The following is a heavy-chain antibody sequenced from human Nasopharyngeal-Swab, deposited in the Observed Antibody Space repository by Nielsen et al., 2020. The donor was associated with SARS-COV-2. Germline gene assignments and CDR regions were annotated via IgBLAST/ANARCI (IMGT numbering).Heavy chain of an antibody. Sequence: SETLSLTCAVYGGSFSGYYWSWIRQPPGKGLEWIGEINHSGSTNYNPSLESRVTISVDTSKNQFSLKLSSVTAADTAVYYCARGESYDYVWEKWGQGTLVTVSS. CDR2: INHSGST. V-gene: IGHV4-34*01. CDR3: ARGESYDYVWEK. D-gene: IGHD3-16*01. CDR1: GGSFSGYY. J-gene: IGHJ4*02.